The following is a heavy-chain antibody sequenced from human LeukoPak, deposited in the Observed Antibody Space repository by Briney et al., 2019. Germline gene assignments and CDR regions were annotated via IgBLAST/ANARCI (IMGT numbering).Heavy chain of an antibody. CDR1: GGTFSSYA. J-gene: IGHJ6*02. D-gene: IGHD3-10*01. Sequence: SVKVSCKASGGTFSSYAISWVRQAPGQGLEWMGRIIPILGIANYAQKFQGRVTITADKSTSTAYMELSRLRSEDTAVYYCARDHYYGSGSYHPIYYYYGMDVWGQGTTVTVSS. V-gene: IGHV1-69*04. CDR2: IIPILGIA. CDR3: ARDHYYGSGSYHPIYYYYGMDV.